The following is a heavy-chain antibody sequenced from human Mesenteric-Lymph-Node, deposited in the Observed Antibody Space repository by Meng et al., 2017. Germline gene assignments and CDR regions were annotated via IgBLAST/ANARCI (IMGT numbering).Heavy chain of an antibody. CDR1: GFTFSDYY. J-gene: IGHJ4*02. Sequence: GESLKISCAASGFTFSDYYMSWIRQAPGKGLEWVSYISSSGSTIYYADSVKGRFTISRDNAKNSLYLQMNSLRAEDTAVYYCARDDLVPADYWGQGTLVTVSS. V-gene: IGHV3-11*04. CDR2: ISSSGSTI. D-gene: IGHD2-2*01. CDR3: ARDDLVPADY.